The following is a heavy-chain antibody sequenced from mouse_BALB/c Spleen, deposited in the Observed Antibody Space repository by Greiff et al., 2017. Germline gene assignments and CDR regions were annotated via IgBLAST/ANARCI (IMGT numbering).Heavy chain of an antibody. CDR3: ARQRSPFAY. CDR2: ISSGGGST. J-gene: IGHJ3*01. V-gene: IGHV5-12-1*01. Sequence: EVKLMESGGGLVKPGGSLKLSCAASGFAFSSYDMSWVRQTPEKRLEWVAYISSGGGSTYYPDTVKGRFTISRDNAKNTLYLQMSSLKSEDTAMYYCARQRSPFAYWGQGTLVTVSA. CDR1: GFAFSSYD.